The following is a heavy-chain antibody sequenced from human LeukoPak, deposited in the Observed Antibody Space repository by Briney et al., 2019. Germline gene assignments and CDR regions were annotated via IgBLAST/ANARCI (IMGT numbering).Heavy chain of an antibody. CDR3: AKGLDIVGGPDAFDI. CDR2: ISYDGSNK. J-gene: IGHJ3*02. Sequence: GGSLRLSCAASGFTFSSYAMHWVRQAPGKGLEWVAVISYDGSNKYYADSVKGRFTISRDNSKNTLYLQMNSLRAEDTAVYYCAKGLDIVGGPDAFDIWGQGTMVTVSS. D-gene: IGHD2-2*03. CDR1: GFTFSSYA. V-gene: IGHV3-30-3*01.